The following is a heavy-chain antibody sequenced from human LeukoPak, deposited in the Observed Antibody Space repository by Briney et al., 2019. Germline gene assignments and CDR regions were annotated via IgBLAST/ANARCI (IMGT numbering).Heavy chain of an antibody. CDR3: ARAYYYDSSGYYGAPGRFDP. CDR1: GGSISSYY. V-gene: IGHV4-59*01. J-gene: IGHJ5*02. D-gene: IGHD3-22*01. Sequence: PSETLSLTCTVSGGSISSYYWSWIRQPPGKGLEWIGDIYYSGSTNYNPSLKSRVTISADTPKNQFSLKLSSVTAADTGVYYCARAYYYDSSGYYGAPGRFDPWGQGTLVTVSS. CDR2: IYYSGST.